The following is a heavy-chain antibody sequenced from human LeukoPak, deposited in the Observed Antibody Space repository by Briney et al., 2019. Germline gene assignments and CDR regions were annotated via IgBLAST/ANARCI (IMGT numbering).Heavy chain of an antibody. CDR1: GGSISSSHYY. CDR2: IFYSGTT. V-gene: IGHV4-39*01. J-gene: IGHJ4*02. D-gene: IGHD3-22*01. Sequence: SETLSLTCAVSGGSISSSHYYWDWIRQPPGKGLEWIGTIFYSGTTSYTPSLKSRVTISVDTSKNQFSLKLSSVTAEDTAVYYCARLDSSGYQTWFKFWGQGTLVTVSS. CDR3: ARLDSSGYQTWFKF.